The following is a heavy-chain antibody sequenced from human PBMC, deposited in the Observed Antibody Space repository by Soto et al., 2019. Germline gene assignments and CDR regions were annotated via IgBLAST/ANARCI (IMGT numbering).Heavy chain of an antibody. CDR1: GGSISSGDYY. CDR3: ARVVAAGKSYYYYGMDV. J-gene: IGHJ6*02. CDR2: IYYSGST. V-gene: IGHV4-30-4*01. D-gene: IGHD6-13*01. Sequence: SETLSLTCTVSGGSISSGDYYWSWIRQPPGKGLEWIGYIYYSGSTYYNPSLKSRVTISVDTSKNQFSLKLSSVTAADTAVYYCARVVAAGKSYYYYGMDVWGQGTTVTVSS.